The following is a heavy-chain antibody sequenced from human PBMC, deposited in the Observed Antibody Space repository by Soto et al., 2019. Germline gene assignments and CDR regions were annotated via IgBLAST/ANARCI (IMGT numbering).Heavy chain of an antibody. J-gene: IGHJ6*02. D-gene: IGHD2-8*01. CDR3: ARGMGSIVYDYYYYGMDV. CDR2: INHSGST. V-gene: IGHV4-34*01. CDR1: GGSFSGYY. Sequence: QVQLQQWGAGLLKPSETLSLTCAVYGGSFSGYYWSWIRQPPGKGLEWIGEINHSGSTNYNPSLKSRVTISVDTSKNQLSLKLSAVTAADTAVYYCARGMGSIVYDYYYYGMDVCGQGTTVPVSS.